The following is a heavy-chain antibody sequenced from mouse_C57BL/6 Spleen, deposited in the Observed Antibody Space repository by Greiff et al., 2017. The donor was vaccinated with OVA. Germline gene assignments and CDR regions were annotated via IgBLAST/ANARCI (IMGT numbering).Heavy chain of an antibody. D-gene: IGHD2-3*01. V-gene: IGHV1-18*01. CDR3: ARSPDGYYVNYYAMDY. CDR1: GYTFTDYN. Sequence: EVQLQQSGPELVKPGASVKIPCKASGYTFTDYNMDWVKQSHGKSLEWIGDINPNNGGTIYNQKFKGKATLTVDKSSSTAYMELRSLTSEDTAVYYCARSPDGYYVNYYAMDYWGQGTSVTVSS. J-gene: IGHJ4*01. CDR2: INPNNGGT.